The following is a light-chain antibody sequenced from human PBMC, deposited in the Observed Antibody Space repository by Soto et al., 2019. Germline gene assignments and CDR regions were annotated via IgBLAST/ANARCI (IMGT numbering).Light chain of an antibody. Sequence: EIVLTQSPGTLSLSPGERATLSCRASQSVRSNYLAWYQQKPGQAPRLLIYGASSRPTGLPDRFSGTGSGTDFTLTISRLEPEDFAVYYCQQYGGSPYTFGQGTKLEIK. J-gene: IGKJ2*01. CDR1: QSVRSNY. CDR3: QQYGGSPYT. CDR2: GAS. V-gene: IGKV3-20*01.